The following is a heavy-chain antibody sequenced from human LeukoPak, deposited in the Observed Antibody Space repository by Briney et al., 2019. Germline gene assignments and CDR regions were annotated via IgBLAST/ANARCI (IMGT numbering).Heavy chain of an antibody. CDR3: ARAGSGYDYPYYFDY. V-gene: IGHV4-59*01. CDR1: GGSISSYY. Sequence: SETLSLTCTVSGGSISSYYWSWLRQPPGKGLEWIGYIYYSGSTNYNPSLKSRVTISVDTSKNQFSLKLSSVTAADTAVYYCARAGSGYDYPYYFDYWGQGTLVTVSS. J-gene: IGHJ4*02. CDR2: IYYSGST. D-gene: IGHD5-12*01.